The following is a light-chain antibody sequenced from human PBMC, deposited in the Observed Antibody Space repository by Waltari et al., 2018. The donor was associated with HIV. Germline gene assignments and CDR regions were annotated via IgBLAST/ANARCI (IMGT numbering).Light chain of an antibody. CDR2: HAS. CDR1: QTVSNK. V-gene: IGKV3-15*01. Sequence: EIVMTQSPATLSVSPGERATLSCRASQTVSNKLAWFQQRPGQAPRLLIYHASTRATAIPPRFSGGGSGTEFNLTISNLQSEDFAVYYCQQYDNWPPWTFGRGTKVEAK. CDR3: QQYDNWPPWT. J-gene: IGKJ1*01.